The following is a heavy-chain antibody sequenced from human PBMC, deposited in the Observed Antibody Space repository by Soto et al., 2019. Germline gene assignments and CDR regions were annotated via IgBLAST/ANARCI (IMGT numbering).Heavy chain of an antibody. CDR2: ISYDGSNK. CDR1: GFTFSSYA. V-gene: IGHV3-30-3*01. Sequence: GGSLRLSCAASGFTFSSYAMHWVRQAPGKGLEWVAVISYDGSNKYYADSVKGRFTISRDNSKNTLYLQMNSLRAEDTAVYYCARDIRIDYSSSWSYYYGMDVWGKGTTV. D-gene: IGHD6-6*01. J-gene: IGHJ6*04. CDR3: ARDIRIDYSSSWSYYYGMDV.